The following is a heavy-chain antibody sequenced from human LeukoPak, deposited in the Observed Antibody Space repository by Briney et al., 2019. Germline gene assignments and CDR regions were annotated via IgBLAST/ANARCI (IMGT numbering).Heavy chain of an antibody. Sequence: PGGSLRLSCAASGFTFSSYWMHWVRQAPGKGLVWVSRINSEGSSTSYADSVKGRFTISRDSAKNTLYLQMNSLRAEDTAVYYCARLDPFGELLVHWGQGTLVTVSS. D-gene: IGHD3-10*01. CDR1: GFTFSSYW. CDR2: INSEGSST. J-gene: IGHJ4*02. CDR3: ARLDPFGELLVH. V-gene: IGHV3-74*01.